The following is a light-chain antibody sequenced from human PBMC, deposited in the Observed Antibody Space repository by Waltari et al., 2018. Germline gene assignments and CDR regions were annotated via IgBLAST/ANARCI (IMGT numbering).Light chain of an antibody. V-gene: IGLV2-14*01. Sequence: QSALTQPASVSGSPGQSITISCTGTSSDIGGHNYVSWYQQYPGKAPKLMIYEVTNRPSGVSRRFSGSKSGNTASLTISGLQAEDEADYFCNSYSSTATMYVFGTGTKVTVL. J-gene: IGLJ1*01. CDR3: NSYSSTATMYV. CDR1: SSDIGGHNY. CDR2: EVT.